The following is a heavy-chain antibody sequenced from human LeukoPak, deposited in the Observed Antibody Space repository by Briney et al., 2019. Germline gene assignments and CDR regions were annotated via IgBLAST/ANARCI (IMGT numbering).Heavy chain of an antibody. CDR2: IIPIFDTA. Sequence: ASVKVSCKASGGTFSSYSISWVRQAPGQGLEWMGGIIPIFDTADYAQKFRGRVTITADESTSTAYMELSSLRSEDTAVFYCARISLGAIWGYYYGMDVWGQGTTVTVSS. D-gene: IGHD1-26*01. J-gene: IGHJ6*02. CDR1: GGTFSSYS. CDR3: ARISLGAIWGYYYGMDV. V-gene: IGHV1-69*13.